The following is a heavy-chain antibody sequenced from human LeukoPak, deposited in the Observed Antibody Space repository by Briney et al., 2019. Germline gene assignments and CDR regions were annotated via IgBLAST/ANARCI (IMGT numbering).Heavy chain of an antibody. CDR1: GFTFSGSA. CDR2: IRSKANSYAT. Sequence: PGGSLKLSCAASGFTFSGSAMHWVRQASGKGLEWVGRIRSKANSYATAYAASVKGRFTISRDDSKNTAYLQMNSLKTEDTAVYYCTREYYYDSSGYYYYYYYIDVWGKGTTVTVSS. J-gene: IGHJ6*03. V-gene: IGHV3-73*01. CDR3: TREYYYDSSGYYYYYYYIDV. D-gene: IGHD3-22*01.